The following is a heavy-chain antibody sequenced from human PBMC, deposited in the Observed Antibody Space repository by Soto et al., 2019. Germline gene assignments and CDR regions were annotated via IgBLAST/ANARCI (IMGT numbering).Heavy chain of an antibody. CDR3: ARGLSYRQD. CDR1: GYTFTSYD. D-gene: IGHD1-26*01. CDR2: MHPNSGNT. V-gene: IGHV1-8*01. J-gene: IGHJ4*02. Sequence: QVQLVQSGAEVKKPGASVKVSCKASGYTFTSYDIYWVRPATGQGLEWMGWMHPNSGNTGYAQKFQGRVTMTRNTSITTAYMELSSLTSEDTAVYYCARGLSYRQDWGQGTLVTVSS.